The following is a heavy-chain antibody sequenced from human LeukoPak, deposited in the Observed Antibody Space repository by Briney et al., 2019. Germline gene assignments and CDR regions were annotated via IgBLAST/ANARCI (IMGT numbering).Heavy chain of an antibody. D-gene: IGHD6-19*01. V-gene: IGHV3-23*01. J-gene: IGHJ4*02. CDR2: ISGSGGIT. CDR1: GFTFSSCA. CDR3: ARRSGIAVAGAFDY. Sequence: GGSLRLSCAASGFTFSSCAMNWVRQAPGKGLEWVSGISGSGGITHYADSVRGRFTISRDNSKNTLYLQMNSLRAEDTAVYYCARRSGIAVAGAFDYWGQGTLVTVSS.